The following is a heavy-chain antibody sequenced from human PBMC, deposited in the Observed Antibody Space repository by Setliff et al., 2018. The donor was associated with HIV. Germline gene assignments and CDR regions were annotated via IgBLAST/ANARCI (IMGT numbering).Heavy chain of an antibody. CDR2: ISGAGGYK. D-gene: IGHD6-13*01. CDR1: GFTFSFHS. J-gene: IGHJ4*02. CDR3: ARDLFRAAGKGWVDY. Sequence: PGGSLRLSCVASGFTFSFHSMSWVRQAPGKGLEWVASISGAGGYKNYADSLKGRFSVSRDNAQNSLYLQMNSLRAEDTAVYYCARDLFRAAGKGWVDYWGQGTLVTVSS. V-gene: IGHV3-21*01.